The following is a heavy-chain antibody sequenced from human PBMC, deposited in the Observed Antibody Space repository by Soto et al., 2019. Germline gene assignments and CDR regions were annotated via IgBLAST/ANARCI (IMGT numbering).Heavy chain of an antibody. D-gene: IGHD3-3*01. CDR2: INAGNGNT. J-gene: IGHJ6*02. CDR3: ATLYSDFWSGTDYYYGMDV. CDR1: GYTFTSYA. V-gene: IGHV1-3*01. Sequence: ASVKVSCKASGYTFTSYAMHWVRQAPGQRLEWMGWINAGNGNTKYSQKFQGRVTITRDTSASTAYMELSSLRSEDTAVYYCATLYSDFWSGTDYYYGMDVWGQGTTVTVSS.